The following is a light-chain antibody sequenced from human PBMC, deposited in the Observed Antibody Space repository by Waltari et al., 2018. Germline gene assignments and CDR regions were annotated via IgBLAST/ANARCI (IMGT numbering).Light chain of an antibody. J-gene: IGLJ2*01. V-gene: IGLV2-23*02. CDR1: SSDVGSYNL. CDR2: EVS. CDR3: CSYAGSSTFV. Sequence: QSALTQPASVSGSPGQSITISCTGTSSDVGSYNLVSWYQQHPGKAPKLMIYEVSKRPSAVSKRFSGAKSGNTASLTISGLQAEDEADYYCCSYAGSSTFVFGGGTKLTVL.